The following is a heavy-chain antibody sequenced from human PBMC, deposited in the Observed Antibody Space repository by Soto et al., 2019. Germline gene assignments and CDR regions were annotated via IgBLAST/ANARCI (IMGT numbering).Heavy chain of an antibody. CDR2: ISGSGGST. V-gene: IGHV3-23*01. CDR1: GFTFSSYA. D-gene: IGHD2-15*01. J-gene: IGHJ5*02. Sequence: LSLTCAASGFTFSSYAMSWVRQAPGKGLEWVSAISGSGGSTYYADSVKGRFTISRDNSKNTLYLQMNSLRAEDTAVYYCAKDGGYCSGGSCRPNWFDPWGQGTLVTVSS. CDR3: AKDGGYCSGGSCRPNWFDP.